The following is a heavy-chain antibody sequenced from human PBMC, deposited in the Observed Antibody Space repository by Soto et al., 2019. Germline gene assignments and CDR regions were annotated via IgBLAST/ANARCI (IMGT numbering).Heavy chain of an antibody. J-gene: IGHJ6*02. CDR2: ISAYNGNT. D-gene: IGHD2-15*01. V-gene: IGHV1-18*01. CDR3: AGELVTPYYYYGMDV. Sequence: QVQLVQSGAEVKKPGASVKVSCKASGYTFTSYGISWVRQAPGQGLEWMGWISAYNGNTNYAQKLQGRVTMTTDTSTSTGYMELRSVRTDGTAVYYCAGELVTPYYYYGMDVWGQGTTVTVSS. CDR1: GYTFTSYG.